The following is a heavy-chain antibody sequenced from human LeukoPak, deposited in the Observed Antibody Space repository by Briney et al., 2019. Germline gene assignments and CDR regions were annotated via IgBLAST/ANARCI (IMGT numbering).Heavy chain of an antibody. D-gene: IGHD6-6*01. J-gene: IGHJ4*02. CDR2: ISGSGDNT. CDR3: AKWKYSNSGIDDY. V-gene: IGHV3-23*01. CDR1: GFTFSSYA. Sequence: GGSLRLSCAASGFTFSSYAMSWVRQVPGRGLEWVSVISGSGDNTYYADSVKGRFTISRDNSKNMLYLQMNSLRAEDTAVYYCAKWKYSNSGIDDYWGQGTLVTVPS.